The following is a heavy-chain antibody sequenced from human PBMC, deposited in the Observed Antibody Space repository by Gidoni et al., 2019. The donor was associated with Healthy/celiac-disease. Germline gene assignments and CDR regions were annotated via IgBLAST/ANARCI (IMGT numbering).Heavy chain of an antibody. Sequence: GLEWVSAISGSGGSTYYADSVKGRFTISRDNSKNTLYLQMNSLRAEDTAVYYCAKGYCSGGSCYGIYYYGMDVWGQGTTVTVSS. J-gene: IGHJ6*02. D-gene: IGHD2-15*01. V-gene: IGHV3-23*01. CDR3: AKGYCSGGSCYGIYYYGMDV. CDR2: ISGSGGST.